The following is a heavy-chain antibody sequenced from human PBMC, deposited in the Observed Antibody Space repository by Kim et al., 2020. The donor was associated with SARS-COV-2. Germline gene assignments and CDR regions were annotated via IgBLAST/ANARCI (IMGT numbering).Heavy chain of an antibody. Sequence: GGSLRLSCAASGFTFSSYGMHWVRQAPGKGLEWVAVIWYDGSNKYYADSVKGRFTISRDNSKNTLYLQMNSLRAEDTAVYYCARDPLAVAGDPENFDYWGQGTLVTVSS. CDR3: ARDPLAVAGDPENFDY. CDR2: IWYDGSNK. D-gene: IGHD6-19*01. V-gene: IGHV3-33*01. J-gene: IGHJ4*02. CDR1: GFTFSSYG.